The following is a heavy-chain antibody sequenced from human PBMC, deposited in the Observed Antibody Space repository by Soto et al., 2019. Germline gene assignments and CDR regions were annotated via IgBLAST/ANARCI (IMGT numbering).Heavy chain of an antibody. CDR3: ARPGDYYDGNWFDP. D-gene: IGHD4-17*01. J-gene: IGHJ5*02. Sequence: GESLKISCQVSGYTFTIYWIGWVRQMPGKGLEWMGIIYPSDSDTRYSPSFQGRFTISRDNSKNTLYLQMNSLRAEDTAVYYCARPGDYYDGNWFDPWGQGTLVTVSS. CDR2: IYPSDSDT. V-gene: IGHV5-51*01. CDR1: GYTFTIYW.